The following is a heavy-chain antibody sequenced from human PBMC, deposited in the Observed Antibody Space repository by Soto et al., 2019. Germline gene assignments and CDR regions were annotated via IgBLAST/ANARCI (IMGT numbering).Heavy chain of an antibody. D-gene: IGHD1-26*01. CDR1: GFTFSSYG. CDR3: VKDYLHSGSYVSWYFDL. V-gene: IGHV3-30*18. Sequence: QVQLVESGGGVVQPGRSLRLSCVGSGFTFSSYGMHWVRQAPGKGLEWLAVISFDGNYKYHADSVKGRFTISRDNSKNTLFLEMSIMRREDTVSYYRVKDYLHSGSYVSWYFDLGGRGNLVTVAS. CDR2: ISFDGNYK. J-gene: IGHJ2*01.